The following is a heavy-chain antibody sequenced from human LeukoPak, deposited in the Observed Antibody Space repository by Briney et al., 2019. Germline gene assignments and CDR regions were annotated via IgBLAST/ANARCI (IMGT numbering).Heavy chain of an antibody. CDR2: ISGSGATT. D-gene: IGHD3-16*01. V-gene: IGHV3-23*01. CDR1: GFIFTSYA. J-gene: IGHJ4*02. CDR3: AKGARLRLGEDFDY. Sequence: TGGSLRLSCAASGFIFTSYAMSWVCHTPGKGLEWVSGISGSGATTYYADSVKGRLTISRDNSKNTVYLQMNSLRAEDTAVYYCAKGARLRLGEDFDYWGQGTLSPSPQ.